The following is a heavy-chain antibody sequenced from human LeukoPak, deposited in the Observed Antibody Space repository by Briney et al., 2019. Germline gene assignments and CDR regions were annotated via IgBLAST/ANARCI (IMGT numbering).Heavy chain of an antibody. Sequence: SETLSLTCAVSGVSISGSYYYWGWIRQPPGKGLEWIGNIYYSGSTYYNASLQSRVTISVDTSKNQFSLKLSSVTAADTAVYYCARASKGRSMAGLSFDYWGQGTLVTVSS. CDR1: GVSISGSYYY. CDR2: IYYSGST. V-gene: IGHV4-39*07. J-gene: IGHJ4*02. CDR3: ARASKGRSMAGLSFDY. D-gene: IGHD6-19*01.